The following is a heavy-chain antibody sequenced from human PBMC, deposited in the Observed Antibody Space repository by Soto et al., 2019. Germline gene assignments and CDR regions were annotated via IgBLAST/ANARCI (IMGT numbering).Heavy chain of an antibody. J-gene: IGHJ1*01. V-gene: IGHV3-30*18. CDR3: AKDVGGFVWLVPAGYFQH. Sequence: PGGSLRLSCAASGFTFSSYGMHWVRQAPCKGLEWVAVISYDGSNKYYADSVKGRFTISRDNSKNTLYLQMNSLRAEDTAVYYCAKDVGGFVWLVPAGYFQHWGQGTLVTVSS. D-gene: IGHD6-19*01. CDR2: ISYDGSNK. CDR1: GFTFSSYG.